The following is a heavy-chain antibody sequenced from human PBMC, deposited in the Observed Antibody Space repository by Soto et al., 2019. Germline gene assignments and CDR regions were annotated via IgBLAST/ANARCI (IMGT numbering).Heavy chain of an antibody. CDR2: ISYDGSNK. D-gene: IGHD6-19*01. Sequence: QVQLVESGGGVVQPGRSLRLSCAASGFTFSSYAMHWVRQAPGKGLEWVAVISYDGSNKYYADSVKGRFTISRDNSKNRRYLQMNSLRAEDTAVYYCARDVAVAGYLDYWGQGTLVTVSS. CDR3: ARDVAVAGYLDY. CDR1: GFTFSSYA. J-gene: IGHJ4*02. V-gene: IGHV3-30-3*01.